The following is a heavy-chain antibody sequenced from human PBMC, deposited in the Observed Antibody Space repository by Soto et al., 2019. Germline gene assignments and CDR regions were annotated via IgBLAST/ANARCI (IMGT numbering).Heavy chain of an antibody. CDR2: IYYSGRT. CDR1: GESISSSSYY. J-gene: IGHJ5*02. V-gene: IGHV4-39*01. D-gene: IGHD2-21*02. CDR3: SRQRTTVGTKAYLHH. Sequence: PSETLSLTCIVSGESISSSSYYWGWIRQPPGKGLEWIGSIYYSGRTYYNPSFKSRVTISIDTSKNQFSLKLSSVTATDTAVYYCSRQRTTVGTKAYLHHWGQGDVVTVSS.